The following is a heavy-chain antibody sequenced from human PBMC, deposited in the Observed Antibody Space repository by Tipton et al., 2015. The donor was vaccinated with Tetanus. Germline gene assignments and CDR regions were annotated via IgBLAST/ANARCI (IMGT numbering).Heavy chain of an antibody. J-gene: IGHJ3*02. D-gene: IGHD2-15*01. CDR1: GYPFISYT. CDR3: AKEGCSRCNGDSRFDI. V-gene: IGHV1-3*01. Sequence: QLVQSGAEVKQTGASVKVSCKTSGYPFISYTMHWVRQAPGQGLEWMGCINGANGNARYSQKFQKRVTITRDTSASTAYMELSGLRSEDTAVYYCAKEGCSRCNGDSRFDIWGQGTKVTVSS. CDR2: INGANGNA.